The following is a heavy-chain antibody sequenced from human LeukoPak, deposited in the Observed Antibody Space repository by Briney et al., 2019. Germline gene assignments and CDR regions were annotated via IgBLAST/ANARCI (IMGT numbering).Heavy chain of an antibody. CDR3: TALVGKYYYFDY. D-gene: IGHD3-10*01. J-gene: IGHJ4*02. CDR2: IIPIFGTA. V-gene: IGHV1-69*05. Sequence: GASVKVSCKASGGTFSSYAISWVRQAPGQGLEWMGGIIPIFGTANYAQKFQGRVTITTDESTSTAYMELSSLRSEDTAVYYCTALVGKYYYFDYWGQGTLVTVSS. CDR1: GGTFSSYA.